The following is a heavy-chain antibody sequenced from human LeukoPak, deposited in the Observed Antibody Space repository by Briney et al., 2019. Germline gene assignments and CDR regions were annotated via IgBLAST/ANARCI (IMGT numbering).Heavy chain of an antibody. V-gene: IGHV4-34*01. J-gene: IGHJ4*02. CDR3: ARRRDWNDVLDY. D-gene: IGHD1-1*01. Sequence: SETLSLTCAVYGGSFSGHYWSWIRQPPGKGLEWIGEVSYSGNSNYNPSLKSRVTTSVDTSKSQFSLRLTSVTAADTAVYYCARRRDWNDVLDYWGRGTLVTVSS. CDR2: VSYSGNS. CDR1: GGSFSGHY.